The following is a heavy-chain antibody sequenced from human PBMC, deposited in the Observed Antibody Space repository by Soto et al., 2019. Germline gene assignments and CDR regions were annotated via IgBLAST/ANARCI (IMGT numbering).Heavy chain of an antibody. Sequence: QVQLVESGGGVVQPGRSLRLSCAASGFTFSSYGMHWVRQAPGKGLEWVAVIWYDGSNKYYADSVKGRFTISRDNSKNTLYLQMHSLRAEDTAVYYCARNSLINGDYLDYWGQGTLVTVSS. CDR2: IWYDGSNK. D-gene: IGHD3-16*01. CDR1: GFTFSSYG. V-gene: IGHV3-33*01. CDR3: ARNSLINGDYLDY. J-gene: IGHJ4*02.